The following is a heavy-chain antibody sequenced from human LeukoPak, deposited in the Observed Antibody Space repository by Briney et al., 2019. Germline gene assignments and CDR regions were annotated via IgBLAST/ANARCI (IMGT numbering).Heavy chain of an antibody. J-gene: IGHJ3*02. CDR1: GYTLTELS. CDR2: FDPEDGET. D-gene: IGHD6-13*01. CDR3: ATGRGSSWSGAFDI. V-gene: IGHV1-24*01. Sequence: ASVKASCKVSGYTLTELSMHWVRQAPGKGLEWMGGFDPEDGETIYAQKFQGRVTMTEDTSTDTAYMELSSPRSEDTAVYYCATGRGSSWSGAFDIWGQGTMVTVSS.